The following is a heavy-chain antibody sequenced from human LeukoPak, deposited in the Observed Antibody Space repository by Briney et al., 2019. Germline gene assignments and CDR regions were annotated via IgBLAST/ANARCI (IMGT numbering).Heavy chain of an antibody. V-gene: IGHV3-23*01. J-gene: IGHJ4*02. Sequence: GGSLRLSCAASGFTFSNYVMNWVRQAPGEGLECVSVISSSGDSAYYADSVKGRFAISRDNSKNTLYLQMSSLRAEDTAVYYCAKDRDFWSGYYTASDYWGQGSLVTVSS. CDR1: GFTFSNYV. CDR2: ISSSGDSA. CDR3: AKDRDFWSGYYTASDY. D-gene: IGHD3-3*01.